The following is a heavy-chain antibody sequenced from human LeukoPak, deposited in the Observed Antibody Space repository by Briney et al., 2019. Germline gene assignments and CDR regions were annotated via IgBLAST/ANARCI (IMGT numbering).Heavy chain of an antibody. CDR2: IYHSGST. J-gene: IGHJ5*02. CDR1: GGSFSGYY. V-gene: IGHV4-34*01. D-gene: IGHD2-15*01. CDR3: ARGGNCGGGTCYSDRGWFDP. Sequence: KPSETLSLTCAVYGGSFSGYYWGWIRQPPGKGLEWIGSIYHSGSTYYNPSLKSRVTISVDTSKNQFSLKLSSVTAADTAVYYCARGGNCGGGTCYSDRGWFDPWGQGTLVTVSS.